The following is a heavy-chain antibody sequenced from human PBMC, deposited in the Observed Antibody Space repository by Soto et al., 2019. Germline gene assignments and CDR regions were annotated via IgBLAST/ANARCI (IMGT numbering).Heavy chain of an antibody. J-gene: IGHJ6*02. CDR3: AGGNALDV. CDR2: IHRDEIEK. CDR1: TFPFSTYW. V-gene: IGHV3-7*01. Sequence: PGGSLRLSCAASTFPFSTYWMTWVRQAPGKGLEWVANIHRDEIEKYYMDSVKGRFTISRDNAKNSLYLQMTSLRAEDTAVYYFAGGNALDVWGQGTTVTVSS.